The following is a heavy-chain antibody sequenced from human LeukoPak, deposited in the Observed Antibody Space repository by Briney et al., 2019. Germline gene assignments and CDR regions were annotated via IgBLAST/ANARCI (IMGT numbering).Heavy chain of an antibody. CDR3: ARPKGSGWYNWFDP. J-gene: IGHJ5*02. V-gene: IGHV4-39*01. D-gene: IGHD6-19*01. CDR1: GGSISSSSYY. Sequence: PSETLSLTCTVSGGSISSSSYYWGWIRQPPGKGLEWIGGIYYSGSTYYNPSLKSRVTISVDTSKNQFSLKLSSVTAADTAVYYCARPKGSGWYNWFDPWGQGTLVTVSS. CDR2: IYYSGST.